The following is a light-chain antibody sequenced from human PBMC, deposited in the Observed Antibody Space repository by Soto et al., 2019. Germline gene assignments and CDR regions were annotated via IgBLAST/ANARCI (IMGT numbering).Light chain of an antibody. CDR1: QSVSSSY. V-gene: IGKV3-20*01. Sequence: EIVLTQSPGTLSLSPEERATLSCRASQSVSSSYLAWYQQKPGQAPRLLIYGASSRATGIPDRFSGSGSGTDFTITISRLEPEDFAVYYCQMYGSSPLTFGGGTKVEIK. CDR2: GAS. J-gene: IGKJ4*01. CDR3: QMYGSSPLT.